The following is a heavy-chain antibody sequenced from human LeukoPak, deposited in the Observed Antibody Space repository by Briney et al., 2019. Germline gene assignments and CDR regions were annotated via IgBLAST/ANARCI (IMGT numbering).Heavy chain of an antibody. D-gene: IGHD2-2*01. CDR2: VNHSGSP. Sequence: PSETLSLTCAVYGGSFSGYFWSWIRQTPGKGLEFIGEVNHSGSPKYNPSLESRVTISVDTSKIHFSLNLTSVTAADTAVYYCAREMPGDAFDLWGQGTMVTVSS. CDR1: GGSFSGYF. V-gene: IGHV4-34*01. CDR3: AREMPGDAFDL. J-gene: IGHJ3*01.